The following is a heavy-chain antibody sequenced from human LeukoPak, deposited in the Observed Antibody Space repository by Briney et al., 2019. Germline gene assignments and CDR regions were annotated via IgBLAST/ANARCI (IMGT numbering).Heavy chain of an antibody. CDR2: INPNSGGT. V-gene: IGHV1-2*02. CDR3: AREYCSSTSCYRWFDL. Sequence: ASVKVSCKASGYTFTGYYMHWVRQAPGQGLEWMGWINPNSGGTNYAQKFQGRVTMTRDTSISTAYMELSRLRSDDTAVYYCAREYCSSTSCYRWFDLWGQGTLVTVSS. CDR1: GYTFTGYY. J-gene: IGHJ5*02. D-gene: IGHD2-2*01.